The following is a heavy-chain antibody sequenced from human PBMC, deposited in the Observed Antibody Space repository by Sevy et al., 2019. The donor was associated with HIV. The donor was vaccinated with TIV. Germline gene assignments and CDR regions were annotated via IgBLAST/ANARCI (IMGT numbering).Heavy chain of an antibody. V-gene: IGHV3-30*02. CDR3: ARNRIMITFGGVIVSGPLDY. D-gene: IGHD3-16*02. CDR2: IRYDGSNK. Sequence: GGSLRLSCAASGFTFSSYGMHWVRQAPGKGLEWVAFIRYDGSNKYYADSVKGRFTISRDNSKNTLYLRMNSLRAEDTAVYYCARNRIMITFGGVIVSGPLDYWGQGTLVTVSS. CDR1: GFTFSSYG. J-gene: IGHJ4*02.